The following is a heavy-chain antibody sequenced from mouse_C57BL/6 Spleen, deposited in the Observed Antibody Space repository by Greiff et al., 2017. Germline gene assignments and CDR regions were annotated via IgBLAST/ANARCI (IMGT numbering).Heavy chain of an antibody. CDR3: ARSGYYGSSYPPAWFAY. CDR2: IYPGSGST. D-gene: IGHD1-1*01. CDR1: GYAFSSSW. V-gene: IGHV1-82*01. Sequence: QVQLQQSGPELVKPGASVKISCKASGYAFSSSWMNWVKQRPGKGLEWIGDIYPGSGSTNYNEKFKSKATLTVDSSYSPPYMQLSSLTSEGSAVYYCARSGYYGSSYPPAWFAYWGQGTLVTVSA. J-gene: IGHJ3*01.